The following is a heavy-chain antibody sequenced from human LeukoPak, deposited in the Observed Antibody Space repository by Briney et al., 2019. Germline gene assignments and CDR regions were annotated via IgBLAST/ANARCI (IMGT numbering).Heavy chain of an antibody. CDR2: ISSSSSTI. V-gene: IGHV3-48*04. CDR3: ARYFWDDSSYGMDV. J-gene: IGHJ6*02. Sequence: GGSLRLSCAASGLTFSSYSMNWVRQAPGKGLEWVSYISSSSSTIYYADSVKGRFTISRDNAKNSLYLQMNSLRAEDTAVYYCARYFWDDSSYGMDVWGQGTTVTVSS. D-gene: IGHD3-3*01. CDR1: GLTFSSYS.